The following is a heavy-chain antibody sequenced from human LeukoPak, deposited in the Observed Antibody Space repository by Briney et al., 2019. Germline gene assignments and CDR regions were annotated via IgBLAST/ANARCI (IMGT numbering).Heavy chain of an antibody. J-gene: IGHJ5*02. V-gene: IGHV3-30*02. CDR1: GFTFSSYG. Sequence: GGSLRLSCAASGFTFSSYGMHWVRQAPGKGLEWVAFIRYDGSNKYYADSVKGRFTISRDNSKNTLYLQMNSLRAEDTAVYYCPKEDSSGWADKFDPWGQGTLVTVSS. CDR3: PKEDSSGWADKFDP. D-gene: IGHD6-19*01. CDR2: IRYDGSNK.